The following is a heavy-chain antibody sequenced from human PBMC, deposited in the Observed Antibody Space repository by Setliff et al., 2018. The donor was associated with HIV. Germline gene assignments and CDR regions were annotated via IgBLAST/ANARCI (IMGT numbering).Heavy chain of an antibody. CDR3: ATHASTVQDALDV. D-gene: IGHD4-4*01. J-gene: IGHJ6*02. Sequence: SETLSLTCTASGGSISSTIYHWVWIRQPPGKGLEWIGNIHSSGITYYKPSLKSRLTISLDTSKNQFSLKLGSVTAADTAVYYCATHASTVQDALDVWGQGTTVTVS. CDR2: IHSSGIT. CDR1: GGSISSTIYH. V-gene: IGHV4-39*01.